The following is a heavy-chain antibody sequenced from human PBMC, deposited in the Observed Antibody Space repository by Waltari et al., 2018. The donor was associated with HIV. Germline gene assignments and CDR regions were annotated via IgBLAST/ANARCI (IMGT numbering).Heavy chain of an antibody. Sequence: EVQLVESGGGLVQPGGSLRLSCEASGFTFSTYEMNWVRQAPGKGLEWVSYISSSGTIIYYADSVKGRFTISGDNAKNSLYLEMTSLRAEDTAVYYCARELRGYGINFDYWGQGALVTVSS. CDR3: ARELRGYGINFDY. CDR1: GFTFSTYE. V-gene: IGHV3-48*03. J-gene: IGHJ4*02. D-gene: IGHD1-20*01. CDR2: ISSSGTII.